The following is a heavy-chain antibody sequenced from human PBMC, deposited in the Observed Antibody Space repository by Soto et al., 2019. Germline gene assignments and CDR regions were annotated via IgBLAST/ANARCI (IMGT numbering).Heavy chain of an antibody. J-gene: IGHJ4*02. CDR2: IYGGGTT. CDR1: GVTVSSKY. D-gene: IGHD6-19*01. Sequence: EVQLVESGGGGIQPGGSLRLSCAASGVTVSSKYMTWVRQAPGKGLEWVSVIYGGGTTYYADSVKGRFTISRDNSKNTSYLQVNSPRAEDTAVYYCVQTTGWPGFDFWGQGTLVTVSS. CDR3: VQTTGWPGFDF. V-gene: IGHV3-53*01.